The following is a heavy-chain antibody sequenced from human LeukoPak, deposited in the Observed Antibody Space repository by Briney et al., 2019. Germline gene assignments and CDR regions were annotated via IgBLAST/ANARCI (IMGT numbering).Heavy chain of an antibody. CDR1: GYTFTSYY. CDR3: ARGNSNYNYFDY. Sequence: GASVTVSCKASGYTFTSYYMHWVRQAPGQGLEWMGIINPSGGSTSYAQKFQGRVTMTRDMSTSTVYMELSSLRSEDTAVYYCARGNSNYNYFDYWGQGTLVTVSS. J-gene: IGHJ4*02. CDR2: INPSGGST. V-gene: IGHV1-46*01. D-gene: IGHD4-11*01.